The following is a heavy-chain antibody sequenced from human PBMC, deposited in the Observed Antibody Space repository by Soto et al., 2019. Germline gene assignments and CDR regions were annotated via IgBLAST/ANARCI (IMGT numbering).Heavy chain of an antibody. CDR1: GASVSSGSYY. Sequence: ASETLSLTCTVSGASVSSGSYYWSWIRQPPGKGLDWIGYVYYSGSTNYNPSLKSRVTISVDTSRNQFSLKLSSVTAADTAVYYCARNLRSSSVDYWGQGSLVTVSS. V-gene: IGHV4-61*01. CDR3: ARNLRSSSVDY. CDR2: VYYSGST. D-gene: IGHD6-6*01. J-gene: IGHJ4*02.